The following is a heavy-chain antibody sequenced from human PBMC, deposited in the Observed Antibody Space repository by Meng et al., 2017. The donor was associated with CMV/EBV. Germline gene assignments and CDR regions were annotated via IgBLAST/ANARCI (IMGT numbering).Heavy chain of an antibody. D-gene: IGHD1-26*01. J-gene: IGHJ4*02. CDR1: GFTFSSYS. V-gene: IGHV3-21*01. CDR3: ARGDSGSYLDY. Sequence: SCAASGFTFSSYSMNWVRQAPGKVLEWVSSISSSSSYIYYAGSVKGRFTISRDNAKNSLYLQMNSLRAEDTAVYYCARGDSGSYLDYWGQGTLVTVSS. CDR2: ISSSSSYI.